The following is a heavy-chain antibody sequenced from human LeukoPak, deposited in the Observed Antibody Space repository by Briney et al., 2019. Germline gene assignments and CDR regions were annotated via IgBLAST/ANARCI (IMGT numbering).Heavy chain of an antibody. Sequence: AETLSLTCAVYGGSFSGYYWSWIRQPPGKGLEWIGEINHSGSTNYNPSLKSRVTISVDTSKNQFSMKLSSVTPADTAVHYCERHALSRDYGDYPHYWGKGNLVTVSS. D-gene: IGHD4-17*01. CDR2: INHSGST. CDR3: ERHALSRDYGDYPHY. V-gene: IGHV4-34*01. CDR1: GGSFSGYY. J-gene: IGHJ4*02.